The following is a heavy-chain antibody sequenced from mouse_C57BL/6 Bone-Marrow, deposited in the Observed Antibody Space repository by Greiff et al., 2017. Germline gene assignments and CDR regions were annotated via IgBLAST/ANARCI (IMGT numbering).Heavy chain of an antibody. CDR2: IYPGGGYT. J-gene: IGHJ2*01. CDR3: ARAPNWVYFDY. Sequence: QVQLQQSGAELVRPGTSVKMSCKASGYTFTSYWIGWAKQRPGHGLEWIGDIYPGGGYTNYNEKFKGKATLTADKSSSTAYMQFSSLTSEDSAIYYCARAPNWVYFDYWGQGTTLTVSS. V-gene: IGHV1-63*01. CDR1: GYTFTSYW. D-gene: IGHD4-1*01.